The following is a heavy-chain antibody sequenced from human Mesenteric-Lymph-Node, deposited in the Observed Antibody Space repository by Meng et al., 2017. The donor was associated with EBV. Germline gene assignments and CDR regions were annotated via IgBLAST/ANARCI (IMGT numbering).Heavy chain of an antibody. CDR2: ISYDGSNK. Sequence: GERVGLGGGVVQPGRSLSLSCAASGFTFSRYAMHWVRQAPGKGLEWVAVISYDGSNKYYADSVKGRFTISRDNSKNTLYLQMNSLRAEDTAVYYCARDRGSYFFDYWGQGTLVTVSS. CDR1: GFTFSRYA. J-gene: IGHJ4*02. CDR3: ARDRGSYFFDY. V-gene: IGHV3-30-3*01. D-gene: IGHD1-26*01.